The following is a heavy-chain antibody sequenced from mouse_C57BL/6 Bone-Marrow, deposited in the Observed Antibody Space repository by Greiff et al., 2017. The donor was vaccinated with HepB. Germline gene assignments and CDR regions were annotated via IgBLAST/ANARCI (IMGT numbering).Heavy chain of an antibody. CDR3: TTEGYYYGGYFDV. J-gene: IGHJ1*03. V-gene: IGHV14-4*01. D-gene: IGHD1-1*01. Sequence: VQLQQSGAELVRPGASVKLSCTASGFNIKDDYMHWVKQRPEQGLEWIGWIDPENGDTEYASKFQGKATITADTSSNTAYLQLSSLTSEDTAVYYGTTEGYYYGGYFDVWGTGTTVTVSS. CDR2: IDPENGDT. CDR1: GFNIKDDY.